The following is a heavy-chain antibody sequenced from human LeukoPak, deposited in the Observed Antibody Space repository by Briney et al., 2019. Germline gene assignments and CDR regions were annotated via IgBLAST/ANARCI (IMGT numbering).Heavy chain of an antibody. J-gene: IGHJ6*03. Sequence: PSETLSLTCTVSGGSISSGSYYWSWIRQPAGKGLEWIGRIYTSGSTNYNPSLKSRVTISVDTSKNQFSLKLSSVTAADTAVYYCARVGCSSTSCYKYYYMDVWGKGTTVTVSS. D-gene: IGHD2-2*02. V-gene: IGHV4-61*02. CDR2: IYTSGST. CDR1: GGSISSGSYY. CDR3: ARVGCSSTSCYKYYYMDV.